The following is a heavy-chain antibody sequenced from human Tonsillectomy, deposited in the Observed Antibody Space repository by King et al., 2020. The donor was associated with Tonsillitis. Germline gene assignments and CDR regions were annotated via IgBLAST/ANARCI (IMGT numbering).Heavy chain of an antibody. D-gene: IGHD2-15*01. CDR3: ARGYGSGGSCQYYYYYYGMDV. CDR1: GFTFSDHY. Sequence: VQLVESGGGLVQPGGSLRLSCAASGFTFSDHYMDWVRQAPGKGLEWVGRTRNKANSYTTEYAASVKGRFTISRDDSKNSLYLQMNSLKTEDTAVYYCARGYGSGGSCQYYYYYYGMDVWGQGTTVTVSS. CDR2: TRNKANSYTT. J-gene: IGHJ6*02. V-gene: IGHV3-72*01.